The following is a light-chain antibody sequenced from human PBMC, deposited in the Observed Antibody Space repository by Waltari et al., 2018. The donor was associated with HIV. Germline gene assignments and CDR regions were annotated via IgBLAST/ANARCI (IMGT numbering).Light chain of an antibody. CDR1: TSNIGAGHH. J-gene: IGLJ2*01. V-gene: IGLV1-40*01. CDR3: QSYDDSLSGSV. Sequence: QSVLTQPPSVSGAPGQRVTISCTGNTSNIGAGHHVHWYQHFPGTAPKLLIHGKARRSSGVPDRCSGSNSGSSASLAIAGLQAEDEADYHCQSYDDSLSGSVFGGGTKLTVL. CDR2: GKA.